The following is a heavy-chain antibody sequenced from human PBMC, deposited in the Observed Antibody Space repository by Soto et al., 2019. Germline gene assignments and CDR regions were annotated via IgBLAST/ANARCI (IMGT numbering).Heavy chain of an antibody. CDR3: AKFGVEMAKH. CDR1: GFTFSSYG. D-gene: IGHD5-12*01. V-gene: IGHV3-30*18. J-gene: IGHJ1*01. CDR2: ISYDGSNK. Sequence: GGSLRLSCAASGFTFSSYGMHWVRQAPGKGLEWVAVISYDGSNKYYADSVKGRFTISRDNSKNTLYLQMNSLRAEDTAVYYCAKFGVEMAKHWGQGTLVT.